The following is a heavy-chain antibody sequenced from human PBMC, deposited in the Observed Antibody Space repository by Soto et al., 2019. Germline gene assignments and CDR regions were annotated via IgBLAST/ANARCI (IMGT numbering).Heavy chain of an antibody. V-gene: IGHV1-69*12. CDR2: IIPIFGTG. J-gene: IGHJ5*02. CDR1: GGTFSSYA. D-gene: IGHD2-15*01. CDR3: ARARTSSCPVGCWFDP. Sequence: QVQLVQSGAEVKKPGSSVKVSCKASGGTFSSYAISWVRQAPGQGLEWMGGIIPIFGTGNYAQKFQGRVTLTADESTSTGYMELSSLRSEDTAVYYCARARTSSCPVGCWFDPWGQGTLVTVSS.